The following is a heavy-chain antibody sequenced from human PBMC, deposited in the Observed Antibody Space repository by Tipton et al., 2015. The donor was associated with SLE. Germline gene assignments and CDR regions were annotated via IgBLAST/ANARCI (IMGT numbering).Heavy chain of an antibody. D-gene: IGHD3-22*01. CDR1: GGSISSGEYY. Sequence: TLSLTCTVSGGSISSGEYYWSWIRQPPGKGLEWIGYIYNSEKTYNNPSLKSRLTISVDTSRNQFSLKLSSVTAADTAVYYCARDPSDTSGFYTYSFDLWGQGTPVTVSS. CDR3: ARDPSDTSGFYTYSFDL. J-gene: IGHJ4*02. CDR2: IYNSEKT. V-gene: IGHV4-30-4*01.